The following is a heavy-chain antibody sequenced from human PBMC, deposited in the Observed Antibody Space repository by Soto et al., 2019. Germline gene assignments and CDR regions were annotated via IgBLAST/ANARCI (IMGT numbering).Heavy chain of an antibody. V-gene: IGHV3-33*01. J-gene: IGHJ6*02. D-gene: IGHD2-15*01. CDR2: IWYDGSNK. CDR1: GFTFSTYG. Sequence: QVQLVESGGGVVQPGRSLRLSCAASGFTFSTYGMHWVRQAPGKGLEWVAIIWYDGSNKYYADSVKGRFTISRDNSKNMLYLQMNSLRAEDTAVYYCARADCSGAYCYSWPFNYGVDVWGQGTTVTVS. CDR3: ARADCSGAYCYSWPFNYGVDV.